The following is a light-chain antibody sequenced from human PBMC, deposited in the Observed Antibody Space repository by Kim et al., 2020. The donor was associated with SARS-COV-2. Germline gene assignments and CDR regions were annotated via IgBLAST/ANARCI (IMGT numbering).Light chain of an antibody. V-gene: IGLV1-44*01. CDR2: SNS. CDR3: AARDDSLNGVV. J-gene: IGLJ2*01. CDR1: KYNIGSNT. Sequence: ELTQPPSASGTPGQRVTISCSGGKYNIGSNTVNWYQHIPGTALKLLIYSNSQRPSGVPDRFSVSKSGTSASLAISGLRSDDEADYYCAARDDSLNGVVFGGGTQLTVL.